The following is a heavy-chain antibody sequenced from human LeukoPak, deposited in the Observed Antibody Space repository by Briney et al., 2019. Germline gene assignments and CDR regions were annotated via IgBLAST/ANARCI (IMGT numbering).Heavy chain of an antibody. CDR2: IHYSGST. Sequence: PSETLSLTCTVSGGSITNYYWTWIRQPPGKGLEWIGYIHYSGSTNYNPSLKSRVTISVDTSKNQFSLKLSSVTAAGTAVYYCARAHHYDFWSGYYHKHDAFDIWGQGTMVTVSS. D-gene: IGHD3-3*01. V-gene: IGHV4-59*08. CDR1: GGSITNYY. J-gene: IGHJ3*02. CDR3: ARAHHYDFWSGYYHKHDAFDI.